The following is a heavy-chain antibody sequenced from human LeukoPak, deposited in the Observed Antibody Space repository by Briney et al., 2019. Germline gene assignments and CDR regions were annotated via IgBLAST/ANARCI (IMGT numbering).Heavy chain of an antibody. D-gene: IGHD4-23*01. Sequence: ASVTVSCKASGYSFTGYYIHWVRQAPGQGLEWMGWINPNSGGTKYAQKFQGRLTMTRDTSISTANMELSRLRSDHTAVYYCARERTTVVTLDYYYGMDVWGQGTTVTVSS. J-gene: IGHJ6*02. CDR1: GYSFTGYY. CDR2: INPNSGGT. V-gene: IGHV1-2*02. CDR3: ARERTTVVTLDYYYGMDV.